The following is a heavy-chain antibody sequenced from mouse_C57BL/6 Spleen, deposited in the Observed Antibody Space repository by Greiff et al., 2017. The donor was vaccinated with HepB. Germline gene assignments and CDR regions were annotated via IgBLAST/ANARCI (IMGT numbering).Heavy chain of an antibody. Sequence: EVQLQQSGTVLARPGASVKMSCKTSGYTFTSYWMHWVKQRPGQGLEWIGAIYPGNSDTSYNQKFKGKAKLTAVTSASTAYMELSSLTTEDSAIYYCAPYYDDGEFASWGQGTLVTVSA. D-gene: IGHD2-4*01. CDR2: IYPGNSDT. J-gene: IGHJ3*01. CDR1: GYTFTSYW. V-gene: IGHV1-5*01. CDR3: APYYDDGEFAS.